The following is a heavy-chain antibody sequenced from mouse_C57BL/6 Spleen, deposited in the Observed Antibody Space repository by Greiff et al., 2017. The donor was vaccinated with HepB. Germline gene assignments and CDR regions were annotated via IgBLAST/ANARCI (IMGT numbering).Heavy chain of an antibody. D-gene: IGHD2-1*01. CDR3: ARRGYGNYVGAMDY. CDR1: GYTFTSYW. CDR2: IDPSDSYT. J-gene: IGHJ4*01. V-gene: IGHV1-69*01. Sequence: QVQLKQPGAELVMPGASVKLSCKASGYTFTSYWMHWVKQRPGQGLEWIGEIDPSDSYTNYNQKFKGKSTLTVDKSSSTAYMQLSSLTSEDSAVYYGARRGYGNYVGAMDYWGQGTSVTVSS.